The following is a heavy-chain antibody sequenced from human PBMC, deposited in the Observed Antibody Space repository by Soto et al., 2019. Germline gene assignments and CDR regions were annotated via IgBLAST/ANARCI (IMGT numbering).Heavy chain of an antibody. D-gene: IGHD3-9*01. J-gene: IGHJ6*02. CDR3: AGYFPNFEWLLLLRYYYYGMDV. Sequence: SVKVSCKASGGTFSSYAISWVRQAPGQGLEWMGGIIPIFGTENYAQKLQGRVTITADESTSTAYMELSSLRSEDTAVYYFAGYFPNFEWLLLLRYYYYGMDVWGQGTTVTVSS. CDR2: IIPIFGTE. V-gene: IGHV1-69*13. CDR1: GGTFSSYA.